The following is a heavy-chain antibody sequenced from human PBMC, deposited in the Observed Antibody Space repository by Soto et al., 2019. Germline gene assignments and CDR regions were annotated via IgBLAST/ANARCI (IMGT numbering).Heavy chain of an antibody. V-gene: IGHV1-69*13. Sequence: SVEVSFRASGGTFSSYAISWVRQGPGQGLEWMGGIIPIFGTANYAQKFQGRVTITADESTSTAYMELSSLRSEDTAVYYCARGSGLTSYYYYGVDVWGQGTTVTVSS. D-gene: IGHD7-27*01. CDR1: GGTFSSYA. CDR2: IIPIFGTA. CDR3: ARGSGLTSYYYYGVDV. J-gene: IGHJ6*02.